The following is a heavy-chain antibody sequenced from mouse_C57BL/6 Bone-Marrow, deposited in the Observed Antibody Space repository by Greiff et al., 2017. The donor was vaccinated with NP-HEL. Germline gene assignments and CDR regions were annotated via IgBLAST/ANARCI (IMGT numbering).Heavy chain of an antibody. V-gene: IGHV1-64*01. CDR3: ARGDGYSYFDY. CDR1: GYTFTSYW. CDR2: IHPNSGRT. D-gene: IGHD2-3*01. J-gene: IGHJ2*01. Sequence: QVQLQQPGAELVKPGASVKLSCKASGYTFTSYWMHWVKQRPGHGLEWIGMIHPNSGRTNYNEKFKSKATLTVDKSSSTAYMQLSSLTSEDSAVYYCARGDGYSYFDYWGQGTTLTVSS.